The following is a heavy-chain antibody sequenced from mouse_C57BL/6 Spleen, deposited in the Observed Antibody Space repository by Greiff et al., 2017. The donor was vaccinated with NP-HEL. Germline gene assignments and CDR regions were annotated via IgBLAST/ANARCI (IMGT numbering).Heavy chain of an antibody. J-gene: IGHJ4*01. Sequence: QVQLKQSGAELVRPGTSVKMSCKASGYTFTNYWIGWAKQRPGHGLEWIGDIYPGGGYTNYNEKFKGKATLTADKSSSTAYMQFSSLTSEDSAIYYCARLWDYDGGYYAMDYWGQGTSVTVSS. CDR3: ARLWDYDGGYYAMDY. CDR1: GYTFTNYW. CDR2: IYPGGGYT. V-gene: IGHV1-63*01. D-gene: IGHD2-4*01.